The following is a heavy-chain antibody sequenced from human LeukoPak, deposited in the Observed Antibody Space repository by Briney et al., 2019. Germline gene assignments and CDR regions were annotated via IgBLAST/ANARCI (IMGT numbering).Heavy chain of an antibody. Sequence: GGSLRLSCEASGFTFSSHWMHWVRQDPGRGLLWVSRIDSFGNTMGYADFVKGRFIISRDNAKNSLYLQMNSLRAEDTAVYYCARGGDGYNFWVYFDYWGQGTLVTVSS. J-gene: IGHJ4*02. D-gene: IGHD5-24*01. CDR3: ARGGDGYNFWVYFDY. CDR2: IDSFGNTM. CDR1: GFTFSSHW. V-gene: IGHV3-74*01.